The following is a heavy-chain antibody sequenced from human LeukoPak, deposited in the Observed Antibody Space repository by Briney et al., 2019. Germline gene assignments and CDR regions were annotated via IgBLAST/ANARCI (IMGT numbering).Heavy chain of an antibody. D-gene: IGHD1-26*01. J-gene: IGHJ4*02. CDR3: ARVRGSYLVPPDY. CDR2: ISSSSSYI. CDR1: GFTFSSYE. V-gene: IGHV3-21*01. Sequence: GGSLRLSCAASGFTFSSYEMNWVRQAPGKGLEWVSSISSSSSYIYYADSVKGRFTISRDNAKNSLYLQMNSLRAEDTAVYYCARVRGSYLVPPDYWGQGTLVTVSS.